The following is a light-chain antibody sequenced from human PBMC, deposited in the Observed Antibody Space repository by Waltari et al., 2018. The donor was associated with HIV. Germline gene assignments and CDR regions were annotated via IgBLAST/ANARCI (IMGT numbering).Light chain of an antibody. CDR1: SSNIGSNT. V-gene: IGLV1-44*01. CDR2: SNN. CDR3: TAWDDGLSDPV. Sequence: QSVLTQPPSASGTPGQRVTISCSGSSSNIGSNTVNWYQQLPGTAPKLLLYSNNQRPSGGPVRFSGSKSGTSASLAISGLQSEDEADYYCTAWDDGLSDPVFGGGTKLTVL. J-gene: IGLJ3*02.